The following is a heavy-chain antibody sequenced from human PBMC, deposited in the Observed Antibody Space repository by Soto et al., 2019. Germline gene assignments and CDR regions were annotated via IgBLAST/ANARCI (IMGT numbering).Heavy chain of an antibody. CDR2: IYYSGST. CDR1: GGSISSGGYY. CDR3: ARSLTSWLRLPYFDY. V-gene: IGHV4-31*03. Sequence: PSETLSLTCTVSGGSISSGGYYRSWIRQHPGKGLEWIGYIYYSGSTYYNPSLKSRVTISVDTSKNQFSLKLSSVTAADTAVYYCARSLTSWLRLPYFDYWGQGTLVTVSS. J-gene: IGHJ4*02. D-gene: IGHD5-12*01.